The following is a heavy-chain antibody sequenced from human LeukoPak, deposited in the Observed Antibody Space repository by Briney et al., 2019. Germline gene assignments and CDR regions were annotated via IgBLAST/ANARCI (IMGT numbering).Heavy chain of an antibody. J-gene: IGHJ3*02. CDR2: IKSDGSIT. CDR3: TRRSAAKGAFDI. Sequence: PGGSLRLSCVASEFSFSNYWMHWVRQAPGKGLVWVSRIKSDGSITNYAASVKGRFNISRGNAKNTLYLQMHSLRAEDTAVYYCTRRSAAKGAFDIWGQGTMVTVSS. CDR1: EFSFSNYW. D-gene: IGHD2-2*01. V-gene: IGHV3-74*01.